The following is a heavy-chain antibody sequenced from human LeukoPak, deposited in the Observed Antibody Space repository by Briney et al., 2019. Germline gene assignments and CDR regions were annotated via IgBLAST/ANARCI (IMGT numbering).Heavy chain of an antibody. CDR3: ARGRLGTDFDY. Sequence: ASVKVSCKASGXXXXXXDXXWVRQAXGXXXXXMGWMNPNSGNTGYAQKFQGRVTMTRNTSISTAYMELSSLRSEDTAVYYCARGRLGTDFDYWGQGTLVTVSS. V-gene: IGHV1-8*01. J-gene: IGHJ4*02. D-gene: IGHD3-16*01. CDR2: MNPNSGNT. CDR1: GXXXXXXD.